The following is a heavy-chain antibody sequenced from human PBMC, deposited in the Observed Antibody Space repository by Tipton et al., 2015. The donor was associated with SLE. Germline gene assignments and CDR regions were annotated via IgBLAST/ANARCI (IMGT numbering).Heavy chain of an antibody. Sequence: GLVKPSGTLSLTCAVSGASISSSNWWIWVRQSPGKGLEWIGYIYYSGSTNYNPSLKSRVTISVDTSKNQFSLKLSSVTAADTAVYYCARGEITVTVFDQWGQGTLVTVSS. CDR1: GASISSSNW. CDR2: IYYSGST. V-gene: IGHV4-4*02. D-gene: IGHD4-17*01. J-gene: IGHJ4*02. CDR3: ARGEITVTVFDQ.